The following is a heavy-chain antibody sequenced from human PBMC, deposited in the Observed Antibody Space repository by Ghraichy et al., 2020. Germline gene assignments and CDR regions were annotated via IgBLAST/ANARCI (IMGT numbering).Heavy chain of an antibody. CDR3: ASGYYNTGGFCLDF. V-gene: IGHV3-66*01. CDR1: GFTVSSNY. D-gene: IGHD3-22*01. Sequence: GGSLRLSCAASGFTVSSNYMSWVRQAPGKRLEWVSVIYNDGSTYDADSVKGRFTISRDNSKNTMYLQMNSLRAEDTAVYFCASGYYNTGGFCLDFWGQGTLVTVSS. J-gene: IGHJ4*02. CDR2: IYNDGST.